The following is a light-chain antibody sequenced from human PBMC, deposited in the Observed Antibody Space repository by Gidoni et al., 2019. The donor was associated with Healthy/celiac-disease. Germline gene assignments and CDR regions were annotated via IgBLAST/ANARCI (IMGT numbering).Light chain of an antibody. CDR2: AAS. Sequence: DIKMTQSPSSLSASVGDRVTITCRASQSISSYLNWYQQKPGKAPKLLIYAASSLQSGVPSRFSGSGSGTDFTLTISSLQPEDYATYYCQQSYSTPDTFGQGTRLEIK. V-gene: IGKV1-39*01. CDR3: QQSYSTPDT. J-gene: IGKJ5*01. CDR1: QSISSY.